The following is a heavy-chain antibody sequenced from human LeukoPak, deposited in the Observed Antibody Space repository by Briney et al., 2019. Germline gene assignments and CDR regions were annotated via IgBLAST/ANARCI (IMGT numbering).Heavy chain of an antibody. CDR1: GFTFSSYA. D-gene: IGHD2-21*02. CDR2: LSGDGGST. V-gene: IGHV3-23*01. Sequence: GGSLRLSCAVSGFTFSSYATSWVRQAPGKGLEWVSVLSGDGGSTYYADSVNGRFTISRDNSKNTMYLQMNSLRAEATAVYYGAKDRGGDMGGFDYWGQGTLVTVSS. CDR3: AKDRGGDMGGFDY. J-gene: IGHJ4*02.